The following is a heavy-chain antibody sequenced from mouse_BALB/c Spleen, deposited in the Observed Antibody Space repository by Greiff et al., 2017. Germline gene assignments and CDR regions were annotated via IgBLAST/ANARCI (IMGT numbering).Heavy chain of an antibody. Sequence: VQLQQSGAELVKPGASVKLSCKASGYTFTSYYMYWVKQRPGQGLEWIGEINPSNGGTNFNEKFKSKATLTVDKSSSTAYMQLSSLTSEDSAVYYCTRKYGNYPYYAMDDWGQGTSVTVSS. CDR3: TRKYGNYPYYAMDD. D-gene: IGHD2-10*02. V-gene: IGHV1S81*02. J-gene: IGHJ4*01. CDR1: GYTFTSYY. CDR2: INPSNGGT.